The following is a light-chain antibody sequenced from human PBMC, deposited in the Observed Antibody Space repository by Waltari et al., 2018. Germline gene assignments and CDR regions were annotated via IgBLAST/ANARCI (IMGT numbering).Light chain of an antibody. CDR2: DTS. CDR3: QQRNNWPLT. J-gene: IGKJ4*01. CDR1: QNVRNF. V-gene: IGKV3-11*01. Sequence: DTVLTQSPATLSLSPGASATLSCRASQNVRNFLAWYQQKPGQAPRLLIYDTSNRATGIPARFSGSGFGTDFTLTITSLEPEDFAVYYCQQRNNWPLTFGGGTKVEIK.